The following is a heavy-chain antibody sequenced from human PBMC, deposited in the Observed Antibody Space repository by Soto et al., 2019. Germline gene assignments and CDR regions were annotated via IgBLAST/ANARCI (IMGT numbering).Heavy chain of an antibody. J-gene: IGHJ6*03. V-gene: IGHV1-69*04. CDR2: IIPILGIA. CDR1: GGTFSSYT. CDR3: ARDRDCSGGSCYLRGYYYYMDV. Sequence: ASVKVSCKASGGTFSSYTISWVRQAPGQGLEWMGRIIPILGIANYAQKFQGRVTITADKSTSTAYMELSSLRSEDTAVYYCARDRDCSGGSCYLRGYYYYMDVWGKGTTVTVSS. D-gene: IGHD2-15*01.